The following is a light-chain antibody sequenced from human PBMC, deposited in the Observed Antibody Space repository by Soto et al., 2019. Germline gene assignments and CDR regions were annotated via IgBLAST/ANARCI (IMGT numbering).Light chain of an antibody. V-gene: IGLV2-14*01. J-gene: IGLJ2*01. CDR1: RSDVGGYSY. CDR3: SSYSRGSPVV. CDR2: EVR. Sequence: QSALTQPASMSGSPGQSITISCTGTRSDVGGYSYVSWYQQHPGKAPKRMIYEVRNRLSGVYHLFFVSKSGNTASLTISGLQAEDEADYYWSSYSRGSPVVFGGGTTLTVL.